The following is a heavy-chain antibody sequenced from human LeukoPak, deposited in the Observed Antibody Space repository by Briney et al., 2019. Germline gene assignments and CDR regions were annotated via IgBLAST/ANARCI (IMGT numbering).Heavy chain of an antibody. D-gene: IGHD6-13*01. CDR1: GYTFTGYY. V-gene: IGHV1-2*04. Sequence: ASVKVSCKASGYTFTGYYMHWVRQAPGQGLEWMGWINPNSGGTNYAQKFQGWVTMIRETSISTAYMELSRLRCDDAAVYCCARVKQQRGSLLGYWGQGTLVTVSS. CDR3: ARVKQQRGSLLGY. J-gene: IGHJ4*02. CDR2: INPNSGGT.